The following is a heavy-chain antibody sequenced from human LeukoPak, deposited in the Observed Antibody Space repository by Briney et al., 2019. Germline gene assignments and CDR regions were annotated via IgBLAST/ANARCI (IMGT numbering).Heavy chain of an antibody. J-gene: IGHJ5*02. D-gene: IGHD6-13*01. CDR1: GDSLSSYY. V-gene: IGHV4-59*12. CDR3: ARGAQQQLLLSWFDP. CDR2: IYYSGTT. Sequence: SETLSLTCTVSGDSLSSYYWSWIRQPPGKGLEWIAYIYYSGTTYYNPSLKSRVTISVDTSKNQFSLKLSSVTAADTAVYYCARGAQQQLLLSWFDPWGQGTLVTVSS.